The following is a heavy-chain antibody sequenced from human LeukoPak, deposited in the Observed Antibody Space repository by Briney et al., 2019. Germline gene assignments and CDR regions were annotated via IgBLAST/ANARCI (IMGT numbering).Heavy chain of an antibody. D-gene: IGHD2-15*01. CDR3: ARDAGRSLYCSGGSCHSRTPYDY. CDR2: ISSASIYT. CDR1: GFTFRSYG. J-gene: IGHJ4*02. Sequence: PGGSLRLSCAASGFTFRSYGMNWVRQAPGKGLEWVSSISSASIYTYYADSVKGRFTSSRDNAENSLYLDMNSLRAEDTAVYYCARDAGRSLYCSGGSCHSRTPYDYWGQGTLVTVSS. V-gene: IGHV3-21*01.